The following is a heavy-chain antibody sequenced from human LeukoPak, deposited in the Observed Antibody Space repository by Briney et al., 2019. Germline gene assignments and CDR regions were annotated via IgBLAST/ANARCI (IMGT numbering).Heavy chain of an antibody. CDR3: ARGDKVSSSCYFDY. CDR2: IYYSGST. CDR1: GGSISSGGYS. V-gene: IGHV4-31*03. Sequence: SETLSLTCTVSGGSISSGGYSWSWIRQHPGKGLEWIGYIYYSGSTYYNPSVKSRVIISLDTSKNQFPLKLNSVTAADTAVYYCARGDKVSSSCYFDYWGQGTLVTVSS. J-gene: IGHJ4*02. D-gene: IGHD6-13*01.